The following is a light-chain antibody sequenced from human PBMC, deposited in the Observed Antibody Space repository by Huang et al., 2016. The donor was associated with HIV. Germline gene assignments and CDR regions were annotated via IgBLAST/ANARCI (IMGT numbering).Light chain of an antibody. V-gene: IGKV2-28*01. CDR2: LGS. CDR3: MEALQTPYT. CDR1: QSLRHRNGLNY. J-gene: IGKJ2*01. Sequence: DVVMTQSPLSLPVPPGEPASISFRSSQSLRHRNGLNYLDWYLQKPGQSPQLLIHLGSSRASGVPDRFSGGGSGTDFSLNISRVEAEDAGIYYCMEALQTPYTFGQGPSWRSN.